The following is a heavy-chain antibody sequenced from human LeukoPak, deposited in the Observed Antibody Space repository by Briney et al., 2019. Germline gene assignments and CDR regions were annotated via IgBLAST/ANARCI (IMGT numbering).Heavy chain of an antibody. Sequence: SQTLTLTCAISGDSVSSNDAAWNWIRQSPSRGLEWLGRTYYRSKWSYDYAVSMKSRITINPDTSKNQFSLQLNSVTPEDTAVYYCARENTMVRGVINPLDYWGQGTLVTVSS. J-gene: IGHJ4*02. CDR1: GDSVSSNDAA. CDR2: TYYRSKWSY. V-gene: IGHV6-1*01. CDR3: ARENTMVRGVINPLDY. D-gene: IGHD3-10*01.